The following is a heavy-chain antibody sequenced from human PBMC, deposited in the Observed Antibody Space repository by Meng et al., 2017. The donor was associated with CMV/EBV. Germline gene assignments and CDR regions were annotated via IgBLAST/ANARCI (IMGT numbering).Heavy chain of an antibody. CDR1: VDTFTTYV. J-gene: IGHJ4*02. Sequence: VQQCASGAEVKSPGASVMVSCTAYVDTFTTYVISWVRQAPGHGHEWLGWISAYNGNTNYAQKLQGRVTMTTDTSTSTAYMELRSLRSDDTAVYYCARGGRYYSDSSGYCDYWGQGTLVTVSS. CDR2: ISAYNGNT. V-gene: IGHV1-18*01. D-gene: IGHD3-22*01. CDR3: ARGGRYYSDSSGYCDY.